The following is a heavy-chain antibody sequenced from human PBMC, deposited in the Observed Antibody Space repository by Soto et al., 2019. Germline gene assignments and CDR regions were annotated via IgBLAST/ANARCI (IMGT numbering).Heavy chain of an antibody. CDR3: ARLKWTYYYDSSGYLNAFDI. CDR1: GGSISSGGYY. Sequence: PSETLSLTCTVSGGSISSGGYYWSWIRQHPGKGLEWIGYIYYSGSTYYNPSLKSRVTISVDTSKNQFSLKLSSVTAADTAVYYCARLKWTYYYDSSGYLNAFDIWGQGTMVTVSS. CDR2: IYYSGST. D-gene: IGHD3-22*01. J-gene: IGHJ3*02. V-gene: IGHV4-31*03.